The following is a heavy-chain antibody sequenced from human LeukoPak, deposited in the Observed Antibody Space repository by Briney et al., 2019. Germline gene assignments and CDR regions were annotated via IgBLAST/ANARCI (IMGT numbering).Heavy chain of an antibody. CDR2: IWYDGSYK. CDR1: GFTFRNYG. Sequence: GGSLRLSCVASGFTFRNYGMHWVRQAPGKGLDWVAVIWYDGSYKYYADSVKGRFTISRENPKNTLYLQMDSLRAEDTAIYYCAKVVQYTASTGTGLDYWGQGTLVTVSS. J-gene: IGHJ4*02. D-gene: IGHD1-1*01. V-gene: IGHV3-33*06. CDR3: AKVVQYTASTGTGLDY.